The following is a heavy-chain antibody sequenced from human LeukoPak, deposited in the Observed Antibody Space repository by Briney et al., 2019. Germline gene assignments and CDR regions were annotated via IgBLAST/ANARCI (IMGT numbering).Heavy chain of an antibody. D-gene: IGHD3-9*01. CDR1: GGSISSGGYY. Sequence: SETLSLTCIVSGGSISSGGYYWSWIRQPPGKGLEWIGYIYYSGSTYYNPSLKSRVTISVDTSKNQFSLKLSSVTAADTAVYYCARGPHYDILTGYNWYFDLWGRGTLVTVSS. CDR3: ARGPHYDILTGYNWYFDL. J-gene: IGHJ2*01. V-gene: IGHV4-31*03. CDR2: IYYSGST.